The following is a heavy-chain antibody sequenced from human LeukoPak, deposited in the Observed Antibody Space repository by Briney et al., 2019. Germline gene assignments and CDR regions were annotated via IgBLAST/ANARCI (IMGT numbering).Heavy chain of an antibody. Sequence: GGSLRLSCAASGFTFSSYAMSWVRQAPGKGLEWVSASSHGGYNTYYADAVRGRFTISRDNSKNTLYLQMNSLRAEDTAVYYCAKSSGPELDYWGQGTLVTVSS. CDR3: AKSSGPELDY. J-gene: IGHJ4*02. D-gene: IGHD6-19*01. CDR2: SSHGGYNT. V-gene: IGHV3-23*01. CDR1: GFTFSSYA.